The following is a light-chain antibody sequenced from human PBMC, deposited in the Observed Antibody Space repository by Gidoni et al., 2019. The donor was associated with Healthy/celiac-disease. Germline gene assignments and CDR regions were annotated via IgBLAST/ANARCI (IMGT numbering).Light chain of an antibody. CDR2: EVI. CDR3: SSNAGSNNLV. J-gene: IGLJ2*01. CDR1: SSDVGGYNY. Sequence: HSPLTHPPSASRSPRQSVTISCTGTSSDVGGYNYVSWYQQHPGKAPKLMIYEVIKRPPRVSERFSGSKSGNKASLTDSGLQAEDEADYYCSSNAGSNNLVIGGGTKLTVL. V-gene: IGLV2-8*01.